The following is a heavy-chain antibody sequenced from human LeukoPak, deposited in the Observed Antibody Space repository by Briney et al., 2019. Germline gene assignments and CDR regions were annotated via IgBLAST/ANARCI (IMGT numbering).Heavy chain of an antibody. Sequence: PSETLSLTCTVSGGSISSGDYYWSWIRQPPGKGLEWIGYIYYSGSTYYNPSLKSRVTISVDTSKNQFSLKLSSVTAADTAVYYCARADYSNNAYFDYWGQGTLVTVSS. J-gene: IGHJ4*02. CDR3: ARADYSNNAYFDY. D-gene: IGHD4-11*01. CDR1: GGSISSGDYY. CDR2: IYYSGST. V-gene: IGHV4-30-4*08.